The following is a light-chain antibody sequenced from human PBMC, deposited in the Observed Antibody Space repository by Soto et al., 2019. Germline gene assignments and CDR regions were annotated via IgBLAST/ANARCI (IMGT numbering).Light chain of an antibody. J-gene: IGLJ1*01. CDR1: SSDVGGYNY. CDR3: SSYTSSNTLPYV. V-gene: IGLV2-14*03. CDR2: DVS. Sequence: LTQPASVSGSPGQSITISCTGTSSDVGGYNYVSWYQQHPGKAPKLMIYDVSNRPSGVSNRFSGSKSGNTASLTISGLQAEDEADYYCSSYTSSNTLPYVFGSGTKVTVL.